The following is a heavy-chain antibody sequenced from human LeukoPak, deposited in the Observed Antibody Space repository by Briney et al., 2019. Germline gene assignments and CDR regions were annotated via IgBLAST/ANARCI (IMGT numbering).Heavy chain of an antibody. V-gene: IGHV4-61*02. CDR2: IYTSGSA. CDR1: GGSISSGSYY. Sequence: SETLSLTCTVSGGSISSGSYYWSWIRQPAGKGLEWTGRIYTSGSANYNPSLKSRVTISVDTSKNQFSLKLSSVTAADTAVYYCARDIELGHFDYWGQGTLVTVSS. J-gene: IGHJ4*02. D-gene: IGHD6-13*01. CDR3: ARDIELGHFDY.